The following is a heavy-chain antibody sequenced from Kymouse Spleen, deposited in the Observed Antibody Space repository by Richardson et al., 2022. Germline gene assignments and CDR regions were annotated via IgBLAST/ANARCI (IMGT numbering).Heavy chain of an antibody. J-gene: IGHJ5*02. Sequence: QVQLQQWGAGLLKPSETLSLTCAVYGGSFSGYYWSWIRQPPGKGLEWIGEINHSGSTNYNPSLKSRVTISVDTSKNQFSLKLSSVTAADTAVYYCARGRSSSSGWFDPWGQGTLVTVSS. CDR2: INHSGST. V-gene: IGHV4-34*01. CDR3: ARGRSSSSGWFDP. CDR1: GGSFSGYY. D-gene: IGHD6-6*01.